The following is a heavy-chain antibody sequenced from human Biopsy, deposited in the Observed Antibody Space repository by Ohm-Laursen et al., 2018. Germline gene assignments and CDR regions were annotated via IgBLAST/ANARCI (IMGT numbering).Heavy chain of an antibody. D-gene: IGHD3-22*01. V-gene: IGHV4-61*03. CDR3: ARDRGYYSDRTAPGYFDL. CDR2: VYYTGST. J-gene: IGHJ2*01. Sequence: TLSLTCTVSGGSVNTYNFYWTWIRQPPGKGLQWIGYVYYTGSTDYNPSLQSRVTISVDTSKNHFSLRLRSVTPADTAIYYCARDRGYYSDRTAPGYFDLWGRGTLVTVSS. CDR1: GGSVNTYNFY.